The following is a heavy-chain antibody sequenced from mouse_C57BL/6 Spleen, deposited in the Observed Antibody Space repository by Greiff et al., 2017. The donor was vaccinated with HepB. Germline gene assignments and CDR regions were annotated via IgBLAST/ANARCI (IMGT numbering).Heavy chain of an antibody. CDR3: ARERGGQPFAY. Sequence: QVQLKQPGAELVKPGASVKLSCKASGYTFTSYWMHWVKQRPGPGLEWIGMIHPNSGSTNYNEKFKSKATLTVDKSSSTAYMQLSSLTSEDSAVYYCARERGGQPFAYWGQGTLVTVSA. CDR1: GYTFTSYW. J-gene: IGHJ3*01. CDR2: IHPNSGST. V-gene: IGHV1-64*01.